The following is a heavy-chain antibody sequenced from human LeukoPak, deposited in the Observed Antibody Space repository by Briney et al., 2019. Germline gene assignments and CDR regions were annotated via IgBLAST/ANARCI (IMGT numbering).Heavy chain of an antibody. Sequence: SETLSLTCSVSGGSISSSAYHWSWIRQPPGKGLEWIGYIYYSGSTNYNPSLKSRVTISVDTSKNQFSLKLSSVTAADTAVYYCARTTYYYGSGSYYYFDYWGQGTLVTVSS. CDR2: IYYSGST. CDR3: ARTTYYYGSGSYYYFDY. J-gene: IGHJ4*02. D-gene: IGHD3-10*01. V-gene: IGHV4-61*08. CDR1: GGSISSSAYH.